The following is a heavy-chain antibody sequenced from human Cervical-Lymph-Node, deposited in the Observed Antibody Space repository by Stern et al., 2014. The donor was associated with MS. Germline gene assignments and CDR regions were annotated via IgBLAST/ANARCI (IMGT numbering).Heavy chain of an antibody. Sequence: VQLVESGAEVKKPGSSVKVSCKASGTTFSTYGINWVRQDPGQGLEWMGGLSPVFGTPCNAQKFKGRVTITADEATSTAYMELSSLKSDDTAMYYCAPEGWFDPWGQGTLVTVSS. CDR1: GTTFSTYG. CDR3: APEGWFDP. CDR2: LSPVFGTP. J-gene: IGHJ5*02. V-gene: IGHV1-69*01.